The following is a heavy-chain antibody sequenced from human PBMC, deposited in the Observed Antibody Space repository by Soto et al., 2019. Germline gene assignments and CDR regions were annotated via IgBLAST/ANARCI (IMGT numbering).Heavy chain of an antibody. CDR3: ARGEDAFFYYGLDV. Sequence: SETLSLTCTVSGGSISSYYWSWIRQPPGKGLEWIGYIYDTGISGYTPSTSYNPSLKSRVTMSVDTSKSQFSLKLTSVTAADTAVYYCARGEDAFFYYGLDVWGQGITVTVSS. J-gene: IGHJ6*02. V-gene: IGHV4-59*01. CDR1: GGSISSYY. CDR2: IYDTGISGYTPST.